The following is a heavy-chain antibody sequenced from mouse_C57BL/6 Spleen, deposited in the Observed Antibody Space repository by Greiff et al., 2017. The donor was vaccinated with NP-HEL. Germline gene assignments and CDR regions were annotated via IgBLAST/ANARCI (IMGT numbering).Heavy chain of an antibody. CDR1: GFSINSDCY. Sequence: EVKLMESGPSLVRPSQTLSLTCTVTGFSINSDCYWIWIRQFPGNKLEYIGYTFYSGITYYNPSLESRTYITRDTSKNQFSLKLSSVTTEDTATYYCARSGYGSSYDYAMDYWGQGTSVTVSS. CDR2: TFYSGIT. CDR3: ARSGYGSSYDYAMDY. V-gene: IGHV3-3*01. J-gene: IGHJ4*01. D-gene: IGHD1-1*01.